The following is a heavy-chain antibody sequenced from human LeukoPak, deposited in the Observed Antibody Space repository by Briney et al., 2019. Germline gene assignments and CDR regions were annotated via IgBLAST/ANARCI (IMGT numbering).Heavy chain of an antibody. CDR1: GGSISSYY. CDR3: ARGLFDMNTIRPFPFDL. V-gene: IGHV4-4*07. Sequence: ASETLSLTCTVSGGSISSYYWSWIRQPAGKGLEWIGRIYTSGSTNYNPSLKSRVTISVDTSKNQFSLKLNSVTAADTAVYYCARGLFDMNTIRPFPFDLWGQGTLVTVSS. D-gene: IGHD5-24*01. CDR2: IYTSGST. J-gene: IGHJ4*02.